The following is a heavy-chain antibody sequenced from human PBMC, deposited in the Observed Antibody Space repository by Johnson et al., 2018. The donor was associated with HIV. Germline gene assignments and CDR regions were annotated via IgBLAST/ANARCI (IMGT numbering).Heavy chain of an antibody. Sequence: VQLVESGGGVVQPGRSLRLSCAASGFTFSTYAMHWVRQAPGKGLEWVAVISYDGSNQYYADSVKGRFTISRDNSKNTLYLQMNSLRAEDTAVYYCTRLPSGYSRDAFDIWGQGTMVTVSS. V-gene: IGHV3-30*14. D-gene: IGHD5-18*01. J-gene: IGHJ3*02. CDR1: GFTFSTYA. CDR3: TRLPSGYSRDAFDI. CDR2: ISYDGSNQ.